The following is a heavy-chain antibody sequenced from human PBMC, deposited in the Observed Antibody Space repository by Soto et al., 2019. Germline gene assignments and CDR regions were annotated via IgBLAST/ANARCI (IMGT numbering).Heavy chain of an antibody. CDR2: IAYDGSNK. CDR1: GFTFSTYG. V-gene: IGHV3-30*18. Sequence: GGSLRLSCAASGFTFSTYGMHWVRQAPGKGLEWVAVIAYDGSNKYYADSVKGRFTISRDNPKNTLYLQMNSLRSEDTAVYYCAKVLGYCTSSSCSREAYYYYGMDCWGQGTRVTVSS. CDR3: AKVLGYCTSSSCSREAYYYYGMDC. D-gene: IGHD2-2*01. J-gene: IGHJ6*02.